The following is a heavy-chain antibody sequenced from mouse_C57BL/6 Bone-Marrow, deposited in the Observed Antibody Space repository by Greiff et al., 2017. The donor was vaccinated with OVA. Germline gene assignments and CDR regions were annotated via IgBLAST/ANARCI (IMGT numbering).Heavy chain of an antibody. D-gene: IGHD1-1*01. CDR3: TGDYATGVAHWYFDV. V-gene: IGHV1-5*01. Sequence: EVQLQQSGTVLARPGASVKMSCKTSGYTFTSYWMHWVQQRPGQGLEWIGAIYPGNSDTSYNQKFKGKAKLTAVTSASTAYMGHSSLTNEDTAVYYCTGDYATGVAHWYFDVWGTGTTVTVSS. CDR1: GYTFTSYW. J-gene: IGHJ1*03. CDR2: IYPGNSDT.